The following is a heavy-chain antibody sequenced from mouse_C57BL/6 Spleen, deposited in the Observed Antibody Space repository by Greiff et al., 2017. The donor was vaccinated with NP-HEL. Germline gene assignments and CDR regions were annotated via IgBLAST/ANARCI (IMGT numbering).Heavy chain of an antibody. D-gene: IGHD2-4*01. Sequence: EVKVVESGGDLVKPGGSLKLSCAASGFTFSSYGMSWVRQTPDKRLEWVATISSGGSYTYYPDSVKGRFTISRDNAKNTLYLQMSSLKSEDTAMYYCARRDYPDYWGQGTTLTVSS. CDR2: ISSGGSYT. V-gene: IGHV5-6*02. CDR3: ARRDYPDY. J-gene: IGHJ2*01. CDR1: GFTFSSYG.